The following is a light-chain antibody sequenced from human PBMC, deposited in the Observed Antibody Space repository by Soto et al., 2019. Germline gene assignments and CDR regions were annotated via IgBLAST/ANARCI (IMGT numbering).Light chain of an antibody. CDR3: QQYYSYPIT. CDR1: QGISSY. Sequence: IMMYHSXSSLSANTWDXXXXXXXVSQGISSYLAWYQQQXGKAPKLLIYVASXLKSGVPARFRGSGSGTDFTLNTSCLQSADFATYYCQQYYSYPITVGGVTNVAIK. CDR2: VAS. V-gene: IGKV1-8*01. J-gene: IGKJ4*02.